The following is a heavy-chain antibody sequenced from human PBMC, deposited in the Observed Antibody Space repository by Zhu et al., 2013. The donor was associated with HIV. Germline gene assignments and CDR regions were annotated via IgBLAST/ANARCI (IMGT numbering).Heavy chain of an antibody. V-gene: IGHV1-2*02. D-gene: IGHD5-18*01. CDR2: INPSSGGT. CDR3: ARDQLDTANWEFDY. Sequence: GPGQGLEYMGWINPSSGGTMYAQKFRGRVTMTRDTSITTAYMELSTLRSDDTAVYYCARDQLDTANWEFDYWGQGTLVTVSS. J-gene: IGHJ4*02.